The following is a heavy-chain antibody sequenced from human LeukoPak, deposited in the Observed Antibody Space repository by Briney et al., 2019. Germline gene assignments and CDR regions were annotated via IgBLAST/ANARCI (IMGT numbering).Heavy chain of an antibody. CDR1: GYTFSGYH. Sequence: GASVKVSCKASGYTFSGYHMHWVRQAPGQGLEWMGWINPNSGDTNYAQKYQGRVTMTSDTTISTAYMELSRLRSDDTAVYYCARVNEGGYDSDAFDILGQGTMVTVSP. CDR3: ARVNEGGYDSDAFDI. D-gene: IGHD5-12*01. CDR2: INPNSGDT. J-gene: IGHJ3*02. V-gene: IGHV1-2*02.